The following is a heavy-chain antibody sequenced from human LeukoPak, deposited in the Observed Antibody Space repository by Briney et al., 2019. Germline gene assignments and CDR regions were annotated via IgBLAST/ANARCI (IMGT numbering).Heavy chain of an antibody. D-gene: IGHD4-23*01. J-gene: IGHJ6*02. V-gene: IGHV4-59*01. CDR2: IYYSGSS. Sequence: SETLSLTCTISGGSIRSYYWNWIRQPPGKGLEWIGYIYYSGSSYYNPSLKSRVTISLDTSKNQFSLNLSSFTPADTALNYRAGEIPGGRGRHGTPIYYGMDVWGQGTTVTVSS. CDR3: AGEIPGGRGRHGTPIYYGMDV. CDR1: GGSIRSYY.